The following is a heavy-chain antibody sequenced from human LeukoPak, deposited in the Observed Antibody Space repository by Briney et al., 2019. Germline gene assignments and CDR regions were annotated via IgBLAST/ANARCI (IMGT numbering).Heavy chain of an antibody. CDR2: ISSSSSYI. J-gene: IGHJ3*02. D-gene: IGHD3-10*01. V-gene: IGHV3-21*01. CDR1: GFTFSSYS. CDR3: ASGAPDDAFDI. Sequence: GGSLRLSCAASGFTFSSYSMSWVRQAPGKGLEWVSSISSSSSYIYYADSVKGRFTISRDNAKNSLYLQMNSLRAEDTAVYYCASGAPDDAFDIWGQGTMVTVSS.